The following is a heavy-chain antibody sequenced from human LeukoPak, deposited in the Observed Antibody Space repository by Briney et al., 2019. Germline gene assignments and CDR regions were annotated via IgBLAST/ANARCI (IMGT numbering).Heavy chain of an antibody. V-gene: IGHV3-11*05. D-gene: IGHD3-9*01. J-gene: IGHJ4*02. Sequence: GGSLRLSCAASGFTFSDYYMSWIRHAPGKGLEWVSYISSSSRYTNYADSVKGRFTISRDNAKNSLYLQINSLRAEDTAVYYCARDFTSDYDILTGYSPYYFDYWGQGTLVTVSS. CDR3: ARDFTSDYDILTGYSPYYFDY. CDR1: GFTFSDYY. CDR2: ISSSSRYT.